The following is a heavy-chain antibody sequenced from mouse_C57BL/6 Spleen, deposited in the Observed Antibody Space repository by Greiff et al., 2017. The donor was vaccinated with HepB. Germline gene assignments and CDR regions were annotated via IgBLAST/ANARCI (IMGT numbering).Heavy chain of an antibody. J-gene: IGHJ3*01. CDR1: GYTFTSYW. V-gene: IGHV1-64*01. CDR2: MHPNSGST. CDR3: ARSAPAWAFFAY. Sequence: VQLQQPGAELVKPGASVKLTCKASGYTFTSYWMRWVKQRPGQGLEWMGMMHPNSGSTNYNEKFKSKATLTVYKSSSTAYMQLSSLTSEDSAVYYCARSAPAWAFFAYWGQGTLVTVSA. D-gene: IGHD3-1*01.